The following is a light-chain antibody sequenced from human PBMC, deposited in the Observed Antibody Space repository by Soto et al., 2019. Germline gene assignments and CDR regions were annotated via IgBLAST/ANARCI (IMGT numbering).Light chain of an antibody. CDR1: SGDIGDYKY. CDR2: DVS. CDR3: SSYTSTNFVI. Sequence: QSALTQPASVSGSPGQSITISCTGSSGDIGDYKYVSWYKQHPGKAPKLMIYDVSNRPSGVSNRFSGSKSGNTASLTISGLQAVDEADYYCSSYTSTNFVIFSGGTKLTVL. J-gene: IGLJ2*01. V-gene: IGLV2-14*03.